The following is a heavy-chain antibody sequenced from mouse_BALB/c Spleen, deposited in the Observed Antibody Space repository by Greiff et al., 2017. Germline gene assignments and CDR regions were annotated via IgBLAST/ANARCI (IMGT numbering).Heavy chain of an antibody. CDR2: ISSGSSTI. V-gene: IGHV5-17*02. D-gene: IGHD2-1*01. J-gene: IGHJ4*01. CDR3: ARGIYYGNYGNAMDY. Sequence: EVHLVESGGGLVQPGGSRKLSCAASGFTFSSFGMHWVRQAPEKGLEWVAYISSGSSTIYYADTVKGRFTISSDNPKNTLFLQMTSLRSEDTAMYYCARGIYYGNYGNAMDYWGQGTSVTVSS. CDR1: GFTFSSFG.